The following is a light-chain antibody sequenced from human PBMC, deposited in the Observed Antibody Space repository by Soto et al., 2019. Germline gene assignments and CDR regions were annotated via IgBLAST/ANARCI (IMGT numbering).Light chain of an antibody. J-gene: IGKJ5*01. V-gene: IGKV3-11*01. Sequence: ELVLTHSPATLSLSPGEKATLSFRASQSLIKSLAWYQQKPGQAPRLLIYDASDRAAGIPARFSGSESRTDFTLTISSLEPDDFVVYYCQLRTTFGQGTRLEIK. CDR3: QLRTT. CDR2: DAS. CDR1: QSLIKS.